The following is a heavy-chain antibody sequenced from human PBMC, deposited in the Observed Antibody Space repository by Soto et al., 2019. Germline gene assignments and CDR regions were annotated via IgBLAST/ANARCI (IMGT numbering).Heavy chain of an antibody. CDR2: IDWDDDK. V-gene: IGHV2-70*04. CDR3: ARHTYYYDSSGYYRTNQVDY. Sequence: SGPTLVNPTQTLTLTCTFSGFSLSTSGMRVSWIRQPPGKALEWLARIDWDDDKFYSTSLKTRLTISKDTSKNQVVLTMTNMDPVDTATYYCARHTYYYDSSGYYRTNQVDYWGQGTLVTVSS. CDR1: GFSLSTSGMR. D-gene: IGHD3-22*01. J-gene: IGHJ4*02.